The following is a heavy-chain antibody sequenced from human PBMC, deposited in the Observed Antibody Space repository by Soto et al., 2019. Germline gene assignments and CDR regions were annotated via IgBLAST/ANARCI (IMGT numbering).Heavy chain of an antibody. CDR2: IGGYNGNT. V-gene: IGHV1-18*01. D-gene: IGHD5-18*01. Sequence: QVQLVQSGAEVMTPGASVKVSCKASGYTFSNFGLSWVRQAPGQGLEWMGWIGGYNGNTNSAEKFQGRVTMTTDTSTSTAYMEVRSLTSDDTAVYYCARDKGYGFGWSSSSGMDVWGQGTTVTVSS. CDR3: ARDKGYGFGWSSSSGMDV. J-gene: IGHJ6*02. CDR1: GYTFSNFG.